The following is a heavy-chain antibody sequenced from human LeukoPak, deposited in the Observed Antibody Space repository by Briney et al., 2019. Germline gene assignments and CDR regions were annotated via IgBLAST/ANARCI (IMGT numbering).Heavy chain of an antibody. Sequence: PGGSLRLSCAASGFTFSSYGMHRVRQAPGKGLEWVAFIRYDGSNKYYADSVKGRFTISRDNSKNTLYLQMNSLRAEDTAVYYCAKVGATGIYYYYYMDVWGTGNTVTISS. V-gene: IGHV3-30*02. CDR2: IRYDGSNK. D-gene: IGHD1-26*01. CDR3: AKVGATGIYYYYYMDV. J-gene: IGHJ6*03. CDR1: GFTFSSYG.